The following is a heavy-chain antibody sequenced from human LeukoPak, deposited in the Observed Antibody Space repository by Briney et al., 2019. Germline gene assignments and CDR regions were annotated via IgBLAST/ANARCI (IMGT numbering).Heavy chain of an antibody. J-gene: IGHJ4*02. Sequence: PGGSLRLSCAASGFTFSSYWMSWVRQAPGKGLEWVANIKQDGSEKYYVDSVKGRFTISRDNAKNSLYLQMNSLRAEDTAVYYCARVYTVVTPALDYWGQGTLVTVSS. CDR3: ARVYTVVTPALDY. V-gene: IGHV3-7*01. CDR2: IKQDGSEK. D-gene: IGHD4-23*01. CDR1: GFTFSSYW.